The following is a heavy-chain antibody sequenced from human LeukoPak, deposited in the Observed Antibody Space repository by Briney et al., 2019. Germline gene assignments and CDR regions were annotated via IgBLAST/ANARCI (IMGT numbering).Heavy chain of an antibody. Sequence: SQTLSLTCAVSGGSISSGGYSWSWIRQPPGKGLEWIGYIYHSGSTYYNPSLKSRVTISVDRSKNQFSLKLSSVTAADTAVYFCARGLLWFGEVSWFDPWGQGTLGTVS. V-gene: IGHV4-30-2*01. CDR1: GGSISSGGYS. J-gene: IGHJ5*02. CDR2: IYHSGST. D-gene: IGHD3-10*01. CDR3: ARGLLWFGEVSWFDP.